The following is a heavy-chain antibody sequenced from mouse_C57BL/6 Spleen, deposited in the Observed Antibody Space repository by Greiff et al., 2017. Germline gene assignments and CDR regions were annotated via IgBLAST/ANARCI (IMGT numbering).Heavy chain of an antibody. CDR1: GYTFTSYW. J-gene: IGHJ4*01. CDR3: ACVSVGYYRNAMDY. Sequence: QVQLQQPGAELVKPGASVKLSCKASGYTFTSYWMHWVKQRPGQGLEWIGMIYPNSGSTNYNEKFKSKATLTVDTSSSTAYMQLSSLTSEDSAVCYCACVSVGYYRNAMDYWGQGTSVTVSS. V-gene: IGHV1-64*01. CDR2: IYPNSGST. D-gene: IGHD2-3*01.